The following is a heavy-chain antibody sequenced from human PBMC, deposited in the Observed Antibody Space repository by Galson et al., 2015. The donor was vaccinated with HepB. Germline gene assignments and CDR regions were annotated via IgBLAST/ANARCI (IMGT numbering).Heavy chain of an antibody. CDR1: GFTFDDYA. CDR2: ISWNSGSI. V-gene: IGHV3-9*01. CDR3: AKATLGPEAGGHWNYYGMDV. J-gene: IGHJ6*02. Sequence: SLRLSCAASGFTFDDYAMNWVRQAPGKGLEWVSGISWNSGSIGYADSVKGRFTISRDNAKISLYLQMNSLRAEVTALYYCAKATLGPEAGGHWNYYGMDVWGQGTTVTVSS. D-gene: IGHD1-1*01.